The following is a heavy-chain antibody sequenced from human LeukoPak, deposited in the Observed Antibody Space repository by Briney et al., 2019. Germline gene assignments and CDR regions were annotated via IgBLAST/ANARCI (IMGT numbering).Heavy chain of an antibody. D-gene: IGHD3-22*01. CDR1: GFTFSSYA. CDR3: AKGSHYYDSSGVPAYYFDY. Sequence: GGSLRLSCAASGFTFSSYAMSWVRQAPGKGLEWVSAISGSGGSTYYADSVKGRFTISRDNSKNTLYLQMNSLRAEDTAVYYCAKGSHYYDSSGVPAYYFDYWGQGTLATVSS. J-gene: IGHJ4*02. CDR2: ISGSGGST. V-gene: IGHV3-23*01.